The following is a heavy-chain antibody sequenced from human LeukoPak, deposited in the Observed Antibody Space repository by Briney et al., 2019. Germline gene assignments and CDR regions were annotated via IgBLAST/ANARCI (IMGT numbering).Heavy chain of an antibody. CDR3: ARVSRDIVVVVAATAGDYYYMDV. V-gene: IGHV4-59*01. CDR1: GGSFSGYY. CDR2: IYYSGST. Sequence: SETLSLTCAVYGGSFSGYYWSWIRQPPGKGLEWIGYIYYSGSTNYNPSLKSRVTISVGTSKNQFSLKLSSVTAADTAVYYCARVSRDIVVVVAATAGDYYYMDVWGKGTTVTISS. D-gene: IGHD2-15*01. J-gene: IGHJ6*03.